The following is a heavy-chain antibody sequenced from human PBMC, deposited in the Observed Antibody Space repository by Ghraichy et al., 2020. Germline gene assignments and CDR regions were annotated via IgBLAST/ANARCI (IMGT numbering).Heavy chain of an antibody. D-gene: IGHD2/OR15-2a*01. CDR1: GGSFSGYY. J-gene: IGHJ3*02. V-gene: IGHV4-34*01. CDR2: INHSGST. CDR3: ASLSPRRRGFKRAFDI. Sequence: SETLSLTCAVYGGSFSGYYWSWIRQPPGKGLEWIGEINHSGSTNYNPSLKSRVTISVDTSKNQFSLKLSSVTAADTAVYYCASLSPRRRGFKRAFDIWGQGTMVTVSS.